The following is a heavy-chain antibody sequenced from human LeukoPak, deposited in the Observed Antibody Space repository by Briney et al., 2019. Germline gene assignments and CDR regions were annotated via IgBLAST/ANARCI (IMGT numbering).Heavy chain of an antibody. CDR2: IIPILGIA. D-gene: IGHD2-15*01. Sequence: GASVKVSCKASGGTFSSYTISWVRQAPGQGLEWMGRIIPILGIANYAQKFQGRVTITADKSTSTAYMELSSLGSEDTAVYYCATRYCSGGSCPNRPYYYGMDVWGQGTTVTVSS. J-gene: IGHJ6*02. CDR1: GGTFSSYT. CDR3: ATRYCSGGSCPNRPYYYGMDV. V-gene: IGHV1-69*02.